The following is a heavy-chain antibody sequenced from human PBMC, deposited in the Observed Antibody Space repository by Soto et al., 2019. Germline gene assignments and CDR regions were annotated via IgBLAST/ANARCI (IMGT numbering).Heavy chain of an antibody. J-gene: IGHJ4*02. CDR3: AKDVRPDGYWDFDY. Sequence: GGSLRLSCEVSGFSVTANYMSWVRQAPGKGLEWVSVIYSGGSTFYADSVKGRFTISRDNYKNTLYLQMNSLRAEDTAVYYCAKDVRPDGYWDFDYWGQGTMVTVSS. V-gene: IGHV3-53*01. D-gene: IGHD5-12*01. CDR2: IYSGGST. CDR1: GFSVTANY.